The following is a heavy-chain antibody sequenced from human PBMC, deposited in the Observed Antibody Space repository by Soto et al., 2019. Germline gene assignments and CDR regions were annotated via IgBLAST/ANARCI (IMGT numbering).Heavy chain of an antibody. CDR3: ARDMRATILLVDHTNWFDP. CDR2: SSFSGST. CDR1: GDSINNNY. D-gene: IGHD5-12*01. J-gene: IGHJ5*02. V-gene: IGHV4-59*01. Sequence: QVQLQESGPGLVKPSETLSLTCTVSGDSINNNYWSWIRQPPGKGLEWIGSSSFSGSTNYNPSLESRVTISLDTSRNPFSLKVTSVTAADTALYSCARDMRATILLVDHTNWFDPWGQGALVTVSS.